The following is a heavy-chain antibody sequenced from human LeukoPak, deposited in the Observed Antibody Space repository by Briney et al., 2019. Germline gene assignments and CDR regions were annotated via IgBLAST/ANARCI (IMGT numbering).Heavy chain of an antibody. CDR3: ARERLYYYDD. J-gene: IGHJ4*02. Sequence: PSETLSLTCTVSGGSISSYHWSWIRQPPGKGLEWIGYSGSTNYNPSLKGRVTISVDTSKNQFSLKLSSVTAADTAVYYCARERLYYYDDWGQGTLVTVSS. CDR1: GGSISSYH. D-gene: IGHD2-21*02. CDR2: SGST. V-gene: IGHV4-59*01.